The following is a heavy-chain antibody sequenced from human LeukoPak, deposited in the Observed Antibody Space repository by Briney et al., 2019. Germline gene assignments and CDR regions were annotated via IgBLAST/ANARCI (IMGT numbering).Heavy chain of an antibody. CDR2: INSSSSTI. V-gene: IGHV3-48*01. J-gene: IGHJ6*03. D-gene: IGHD3-3*01. CDR3: AREGPNYDLWTIWYMDV. Sequence: GGSLRLSCAASGFTFSSYGMSWVRQAPGKGLEWVSYINSSSSTIHYADSVKGRFTISRDNAKNSLYLQMNSLRAEDTAIYYCAREGPNYDLWTIWYMDVWGKGTTVTVSS. CDR1: GFTFSSYG.